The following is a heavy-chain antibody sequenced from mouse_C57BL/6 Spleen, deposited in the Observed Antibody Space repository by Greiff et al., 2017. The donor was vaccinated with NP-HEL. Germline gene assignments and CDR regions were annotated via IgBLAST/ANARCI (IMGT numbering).Heavy chain of an antibody. CDR2: IDPSDSET. D-gene: IGHD1-1*01. CDR1: GYTFTSYW. J-gene: IGHJ1*03. CDR3: ARSFITTAQGYFDV. V-gene: IGHV1-52*01. Sequence: QVQLQQSGAELVRPGSSVKLSCKASGYTFTSYWMHWVKQRPIQGLEWIGNIDPSDSETHYNQKFKDKATLTVDKSSSTAYMQLSSLTSEDSAVYYCARSFITTAQGYFDVWGTGTTVTVSS.